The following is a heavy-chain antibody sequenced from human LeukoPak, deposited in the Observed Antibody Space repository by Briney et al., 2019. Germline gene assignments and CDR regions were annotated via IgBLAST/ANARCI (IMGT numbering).Heavy chain of an antibody. CDR1: GYTFSNYG. J-gene: IGHJ6*03. D-gene: IGHD5-12*01. V-gene: IGHV1-18*04. Sequence: ASVKVSCKASGYTFSNYGMSWVRQAPGHGLEWMGWISGFNGHTKYSQKSQGRVTMTTDTSTSTAYMEVRSLRSDDTAVYYCVRAWLRRKYYYYMDVWGKGTTVTVS. CDR3: VRAWLRRKYYYYMDV. CDR2: ISGFNGHT.